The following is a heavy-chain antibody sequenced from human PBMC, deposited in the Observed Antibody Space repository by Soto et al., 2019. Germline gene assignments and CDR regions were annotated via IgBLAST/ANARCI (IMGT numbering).Heavy chain of an antibody. J-gene: IGHJ6*02. CDR1: GFNFSSYS. Sequence: EVQLVESGGGLVKPGGSLRLSCAASGFNFSSYSMNWVRQAPGKGLEWFSSISRSSRNIYYVDSVKGRFTISRDNAKNSLYLQMNSLRAEDTAVYYCARDLKVAAAGTGYYYYGMEVWGQGTKVTVSS. D-gene: IGHD6-13*01. CDR3: ARDLKVAAAGTGYYYYGMEV. V-gene: IGHV3-21*01. CDR2: ISRSSRNI.